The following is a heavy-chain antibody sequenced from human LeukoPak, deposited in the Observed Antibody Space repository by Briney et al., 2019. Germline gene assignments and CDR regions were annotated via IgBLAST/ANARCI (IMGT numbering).Heavy chain of an antibody. J-gene: IGHJ3*02. CDR2: IIPILGIA. CDR3: ARFRETTVAPDAFDI. CDR1: GGTFSSYT. Sequence: SVKVSCKASGGTFSSYTISWVRQAPGQGLEWMGRIIPILGIANYAQKLQGRVTITADKSTSTAYMELSSLRSEDTAVYYCARFRETTVAPDAFDIWGQGTMVTVSS. D-gene: IGHD4-11*01. V-gene: IGHV1-69*02.